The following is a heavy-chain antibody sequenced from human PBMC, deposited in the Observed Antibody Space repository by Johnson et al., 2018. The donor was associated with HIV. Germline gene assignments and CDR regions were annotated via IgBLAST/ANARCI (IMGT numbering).Heavy chain of an antibody. J-gene: IGHJ3*02. CDR2: IDWNGGST. CDR1: GFSFDDYG. Sequence: EMQLAESGGGVVRPGGSLKLSCAASGFSFDDYGMSWVRQPPGKGLEWVSGIDWNGGSTSYADSVRGRFTISRDNAKNSLYLQMNSLRAEDTALYYCTRARYSSSWYNGDAFDIWGQGTMVTVSS. V-gene: IGHV3-20*04. D-gene: IGHD6-13*01. CDR3: TRARYSSSWYNGDAFDI.